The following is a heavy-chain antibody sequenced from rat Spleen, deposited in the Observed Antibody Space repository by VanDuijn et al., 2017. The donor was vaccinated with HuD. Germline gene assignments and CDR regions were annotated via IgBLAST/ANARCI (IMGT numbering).Heavy chain of an antibody. CDR2: INSAGTT. CDR1: GHSISSSYR. V-gene: IGHV3-3*01. J-gene: IGHJ3*01. D-gene: IGHD1-6*01. Sequence: EVQLQESGPGLVKPSQSLSLTCSVTGHSISSSYRWNWIRRFPGNELEWMGYINSAGTTIYNPSLKSRISITRDASKNQFFLQVNSVTSEDTATYYCARSDGVHYYLPFADWGQGALVTVSS. CDR3: ARSDGVHYYLPFAD.